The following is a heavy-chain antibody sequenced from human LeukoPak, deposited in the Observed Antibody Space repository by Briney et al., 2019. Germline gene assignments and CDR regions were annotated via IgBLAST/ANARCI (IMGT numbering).Heavy chain of an antibody. D-gene: IGHD6-19*01. CDR1: GFTFSNYA. CDR3: ARVWVASGWYRAFDV. V-gene: IGHV3-23*01. J-gene: IGHJ3*01. Sequence: GGSLSLSCAASGFTFSNYAMSWVRQAPGKGLEWVSGISGSGGGTYYAGSVKGRFTISRENSKITLYLQMNSLRAEDTAVYYCARVWVASGWYRAFDVWGQGTMVTVSS. CDR2: ISGSGGGT.